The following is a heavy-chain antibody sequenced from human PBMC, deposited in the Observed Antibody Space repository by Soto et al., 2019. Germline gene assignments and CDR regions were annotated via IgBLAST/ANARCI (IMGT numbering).Heavy chain of an antibody. CDR1: GFTFSNAW. Sequence: EVQLVESGGGLVKPGGSLRLSCAASGFTFSNAWMNWVRQAPGKGLEWVGRIKSKTDGGTTDFAAPVKGRFTISRDDSKNTLYLQMNSLKTEDTAVYYCTTWGWGSYLVEGFDYWGQGTLVTVSS. CDR3: TTWGWGSYLVEGFDY. D-gene: IGHD1-26*01. CDR2: IKSKTDGGTT. J-gene: IGHJ4*02. V-gene: IGHV3-15*07.